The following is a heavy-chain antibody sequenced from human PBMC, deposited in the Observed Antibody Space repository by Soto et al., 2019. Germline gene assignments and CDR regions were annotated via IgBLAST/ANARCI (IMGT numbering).Heavy chain of an antibody. V-gene: IGHV4-31*03. CDR2: IYYSGGT. D-gene: IGHD3-10*01. Sequence: SETLSLTCTVSGGSTSSGGYYWSWVRQRPGKGLEWIGHIYYSGGTYYNPSLESRLTMSIDTSKNQFSLKLSSVTPADTAVYYCARDKGRAGYFDYWGQGILVTVSS. CDR3: ARDKGRAGYFDY. CDR1: GGSTSSGGYY. J-gene: IGHJ4*02.